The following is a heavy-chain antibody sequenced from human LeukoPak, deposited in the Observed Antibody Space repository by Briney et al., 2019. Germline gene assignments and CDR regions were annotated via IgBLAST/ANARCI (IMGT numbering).Heavy chain of an antibody. V-gene: IGHV3-30*18. CDR2: ISYDGSDK. CDR1: GFTFSNYG. J-gene: IGHJ4*02. CDR3: AKDRSTVLMIYATDY. D-gene: IGHD2-8*01. Sequence: PGGSLRLSCAASGFTFSNYGMHWVRQAPGKGLEWVAVISYDGSDKYYADSVKGRFTISRDNSKNTLYLQMNSLRAEDTAVYYCAKDRSTVLMIYATDYWGQGTLVTVSS.